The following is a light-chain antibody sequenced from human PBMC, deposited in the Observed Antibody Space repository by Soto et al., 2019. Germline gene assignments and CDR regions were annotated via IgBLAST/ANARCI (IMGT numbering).Light chain of an antibody. J-gene: IGKJ1*01. Sequence: IAQAPDFLAASRKERATINCKSSQSVLHSSNSKNYLAWYQQKAGQPPKLLIYWASTRESGVPDRFSGDGSGTDFTLTISNLQAEDVAVYYCQHYDDTLWTFGQVTKVDIK. CDR1: QSVLHSSNSKNY. CDR2: WAS. CDR3: QHYDDTLWT. V-gene: IGKV4-1*01.